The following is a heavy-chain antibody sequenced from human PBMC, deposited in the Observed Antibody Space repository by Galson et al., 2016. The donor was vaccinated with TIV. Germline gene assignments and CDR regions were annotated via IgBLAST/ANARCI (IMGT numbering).Heavy chain of an antibody. CDR1: GFTFSGYA. CDR3: ARPTPPPVSSNGWNDAVDF. Sequence: SLRLSCAASGFTFSGYAMSWVRQAPGKGLEWVSVVTGRSRSTHYADSVRGRFTISRDNSRNTLSLQMNILRVEDMAVYFCARPTPPPVSSNGWNDAVDFWGQWPIVTVSS. D-gene: IGHD6-19*01. J-gene: IGHJ3*01. CDR2: VTGRSRST. V-gene: IGHV3-23*01.